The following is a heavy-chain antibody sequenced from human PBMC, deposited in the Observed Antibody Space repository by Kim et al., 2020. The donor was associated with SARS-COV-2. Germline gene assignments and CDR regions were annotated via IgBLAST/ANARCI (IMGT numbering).Heavy chain of an antibody. D-gene: IGHD3-10*01. Sequence: GGSLRLSCAASGFTFSSYWMHWVRQAPGKGLVWVSRINSDGSSTSYADSVKGRFTISRDNAKNTLYLQMNSLRAEDTAVYYCRGGSGSPDAFDIWGQGTMVTVSS. CDR1: GFTFSSYW. CDR3: RGGSGSPDAFDI. J-gene: IGHJ3*02. V-gene: IGHV3-74*01. CDR2: INSDGSST.